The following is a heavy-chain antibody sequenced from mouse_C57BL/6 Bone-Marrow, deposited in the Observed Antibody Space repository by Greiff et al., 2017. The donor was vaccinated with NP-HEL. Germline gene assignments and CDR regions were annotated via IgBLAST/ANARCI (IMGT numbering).Heavy chain of an antibody. V-gene: IGHV2-4*01. CDR2: IWSGGST. CDR1: GFSLTSYG. D-gene: IGHD2-2*01. Sequence: VQGVESGPGLVQPSQSLSITCTVSGFSLTSYGVHWVRQPPGKGLEWLGVIWSGGSTDYNAAFISRLSISKDNSKSQVFFKMNSLQADDTAIYYCAKPLYGYDLFAYWGQGTLVTVSA. CDR3: AKPLYGYDLFAY. J-gene: IGHJ3*01.